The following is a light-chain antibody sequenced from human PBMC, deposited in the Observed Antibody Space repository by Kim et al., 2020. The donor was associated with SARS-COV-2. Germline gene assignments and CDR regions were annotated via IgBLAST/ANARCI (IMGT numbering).Light chain of an antibody. CDR2: DAS. Sequence: DIQMTQSPSSLSASVGDRVTLTCQASQDIRNYLNWYHQKPGSAPKLLIFDASNLETGVPSSFSGSGSGTDFTFTISSLQPEDIATYYCLHYDAIPPAFGGGTKVDIK. CDR3: LHYDAIPPA. V-gene: IGKV1-33*01. CDR1: QDIRNY. J-gene: IGKJ4*01.